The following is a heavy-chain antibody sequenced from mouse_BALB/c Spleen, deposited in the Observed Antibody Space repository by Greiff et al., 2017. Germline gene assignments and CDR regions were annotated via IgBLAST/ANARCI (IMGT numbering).Heavy chain of an antibody. D-gene: IGHD2-12*01. Sequence: DVHLVESGGGLVQPGGSLCLSCATSGFTFTDYYMSWVRQPPGKALEWLGFFRNKANGYTTEYSASVKGRFTISRDNSQSILYLQMNTLRAEDSATYCCARDYDGFDYWGQGTTLTVSA. J-gene: IGHJ2*01. CDR3: ARDYDGFDY. CDR1: GFTFTDYY. CDR2: FRNKANGYTT. V-gene: IGHV7-3*02.